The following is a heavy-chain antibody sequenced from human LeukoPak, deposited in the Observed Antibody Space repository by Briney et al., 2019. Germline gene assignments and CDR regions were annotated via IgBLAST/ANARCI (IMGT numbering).Heavy chain of an antibody. CDR1: GGSISSSSYY. J-gene: IGHJ6*03. CDR2: IYYSGST. V-gene: IGHV4-39*07. Sequence: SETLSLTCTVSGGSISSSSYYWGWIRQPPGKGLEWIGSIYYSGSTYYNPSLKSRVTISVDTSKNQSSLKLSSVTAADTAVYYCARILGYCSGGSCYPGYYYYYMDVWGKGTTVTVSS. D-gene: IGHD2-15*01. CDR3: ARILGYCSGGSCYPGYYYYYMDV.